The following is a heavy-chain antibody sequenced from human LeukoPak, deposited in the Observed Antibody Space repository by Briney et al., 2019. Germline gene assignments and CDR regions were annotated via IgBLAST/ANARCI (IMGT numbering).Heavy chain of an antibody. J-gene: IGHJ6*02. CDR2: ISAYNGNT. Sequence: ASVKVSCKASGYTFTSYGISWVRRAPGQGLEWMGWISAYNGNTNYAQKLQGRVTMTTDTSTSTAYMELRSLRSDDTAVYYCARDLCSSTSCYPTDYYYYGMDVWGQGTTVTVSS. CDR3: ARDLCSSTSCYPTDYYYYGMDV. V-gene: IGHV1-18*01. CDR1: GYTFTSYG. D-gene: IGHD2-2*01.